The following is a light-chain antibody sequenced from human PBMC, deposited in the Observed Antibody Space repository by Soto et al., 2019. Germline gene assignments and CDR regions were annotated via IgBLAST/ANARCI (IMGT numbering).Light chain of an antibody. CDR2: SDD. J-gene: IGLJ2*01. CDR1: SSNIGNNY. V-gene: IGLV1-47*02. CDR3: AAWDDSLGVVT. Sequence: QSVPTQPPSASGTPGQRITISCSGGSSNIGNNYVYWYQLVPGTAPKLLIYSDDQRPSGVPDRFSGSRSGTSASLAISGLRSHDEADYYCAAWDDSLGVVTFGGGTKLTVL.